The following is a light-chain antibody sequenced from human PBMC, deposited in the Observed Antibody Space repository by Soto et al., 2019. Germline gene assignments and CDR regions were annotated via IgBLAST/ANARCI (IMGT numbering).Light chain of an antibody. CDR1: RDVGSD. CDR3: LQDYGDSWT. Sequence: QMTQAPSSLSASVGEKIIITCRASRDVGSDVSWYQQKPGQAPKLLIYAASNLYTGVPSRFSGNRSGTEFTLPIRSLQPEAFASCSCLQDYGDSWTFGQGTKVDIK. V-gene: IGKV1-6*01. CDR2: AAS. J-gene: IGKJ1*01.